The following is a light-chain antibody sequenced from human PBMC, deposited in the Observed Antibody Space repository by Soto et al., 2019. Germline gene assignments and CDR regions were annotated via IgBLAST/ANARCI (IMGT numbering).Light chain of an antibody. J-gene: IGKJ4*01. CDR1: QSVGTY. Sequence: EIVLTQSPATLSLSPGERATLSCRASQSVGTYFALYQQKPGQAPRLLIYDSSNRATGIPARFSGSGSGTDFTLTISSLEPEDFAVYYCQQRSDWPSTVGGGTKVEI. CDR2: DSS. CDR3: QQRSDWPST. V-gene: IGKV3-11*01.